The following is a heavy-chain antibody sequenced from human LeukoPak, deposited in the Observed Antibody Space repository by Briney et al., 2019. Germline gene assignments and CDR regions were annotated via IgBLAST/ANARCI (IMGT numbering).Heavy chain of an antibody. D-gene: IGHD3-22*01. CDR1: GGTFSSYA. V-gene: IGHV1-69*13. J-gene: IGHJ4*02. Sequence: GASVKVSCKASGGTFSSYAISWVRQAPGQGLEGMGGIIPIFGTANYAQKFQGRVTITADESTSTAYMELSSLRSEDTAVYYCARGEYYYDSSGYYRFDYWGQGTLVTVSS. CDR3: ARGEYYYDSSGYYRFDY. CDR2: IIPIFGTA.